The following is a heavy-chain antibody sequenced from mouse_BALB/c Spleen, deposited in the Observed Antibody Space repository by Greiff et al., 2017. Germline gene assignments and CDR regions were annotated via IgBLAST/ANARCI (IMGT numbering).Heavy chain of an antibody. Sequence: LQQPGAELVKPGASVKMSCKASGYTFTSYNMHWVKQTPGQGLEWIGAIYPGNGDTSYNQKFKGKATLTADKSSSTAYMQLSSLTSEDSAVYYCARYDGYYAYWGQGTLVTVSA. J-gene: IGHJ3*01. V-gene: IGHV1-12*01. CDR1: GYTFTSYN. CDR2: IYPGNGDT. CDR3: ARYDGYYAY. D-gene: IGHD2-3*01.